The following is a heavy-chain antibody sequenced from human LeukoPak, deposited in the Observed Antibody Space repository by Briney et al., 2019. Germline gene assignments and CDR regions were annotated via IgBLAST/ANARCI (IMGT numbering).Heavy chain of an antibody. V-gene: IGHV4-59*01. CDR3: ARVDGYDHQYYFDY. CDR2: IYYSGST. Sequence: PSETLSLTCTVSGGSISSYYWSWIRQPPGKGLEWIGYIYYSGSTNYNPSLKSRVTISVDTSKNQFSLKLSSVTAADTAVYYCARVDGYDHQYYFDYWGQGTLVTVSS. J-gene: IGHJ4*02. D-gene: IGHD5-12*01. CDR1: GGSISSYY.